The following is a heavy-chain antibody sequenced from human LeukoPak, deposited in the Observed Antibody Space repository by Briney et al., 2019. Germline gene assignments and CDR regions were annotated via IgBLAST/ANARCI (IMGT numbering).Heavy chain of an antibody. Sequence: GGSLRLSCAASGFTFNDYDMHWVRQAPGKGPEWVSFITGSGVTTSYADSVKGRFTISRDGAKHSLFLQMNSLRAEDTAVYYCARPTSSGSINSWGQGTLVTVSS. J-gene: IGHJ4*02. CDR1: GFTFNDYD. V-gene: IGHV3-48*01. CDR3: ARPTSSGSINS. CDR2: ITGSGVTT. D-gene: IGHD6-19*01.